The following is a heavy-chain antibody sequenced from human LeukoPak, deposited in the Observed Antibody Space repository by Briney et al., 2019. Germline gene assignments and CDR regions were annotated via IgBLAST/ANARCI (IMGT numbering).Heavy chain of an antibody. J-gene: IGHJ6*02. CDR2: ISAYNGNT. CDR3: ARDSLLWFGELNYYYYGMDV. V-gene: IGHV1-18*01. Sequence: ASVKVSCKASGYTFTSYGISWVRQAPGQGLEWMGWISAYNGNTNYAQKLQGRVTMTTDTSTSTAYMELRSLRSDDTAVYYCARDSLLWFGELNYYYYGMDVWGQGTTVTVSS. D-gene: IGHD3-10*01. CDR1: GYTFTSYG.